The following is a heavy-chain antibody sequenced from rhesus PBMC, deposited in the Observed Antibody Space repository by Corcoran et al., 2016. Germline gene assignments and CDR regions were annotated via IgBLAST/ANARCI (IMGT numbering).Heavy chain of an antibody. CDR1: GASISSNY. V-gene: IGHV4S2*01. CDR3: ARVGHGSSYSGAVFDF. D-gene: IGHD4-29*01. J-gene: IGHJ3*01. CDR2: IEGRVWST. Sequence: QVQLQESGPGLVKSSETLPLTCAVSGASISSNYWSWIRQAPGKGLEWIGRIEGRVWSTDYNPSLKSRVTISIDTSKNQVSLKLSSVTAADTAVYYCARVGHGSSYSGAVFDFWGQGLRVTVSS.